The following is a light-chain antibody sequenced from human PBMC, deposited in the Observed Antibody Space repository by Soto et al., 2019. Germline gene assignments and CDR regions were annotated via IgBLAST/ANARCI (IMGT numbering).Light chain of an antibody. V-gene: IGKV1-5*03. CDR2: ESS. CDR3: QHHDTYSPMCT. CDR1: QSINW. Sequence: DIQLAQSPSTLSSSVGDRITITCRATQSINWWAWYQQKPGKAPKLLIFESSRLESGVPSRFSGSGSGTKVTITISSLQHDDFGTYYCQHHDTYSPMCTFGQGTKVDIK. J-gene: IGKJ1*01.